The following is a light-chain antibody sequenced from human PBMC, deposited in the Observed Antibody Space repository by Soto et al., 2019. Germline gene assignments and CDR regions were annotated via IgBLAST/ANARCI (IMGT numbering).Light chain of an antibody. CDR3: QQYGTAPYT. Sequence: ETVLTQSPGTVSLSPGESATLSCRASQSVAKSYLAWFQHKPGQAPRLLIHDASSRATGIPDRFSGSGSGTDFTLTVSRLEPEDFAVYYCQQYGTAPYTFGQGTTLEFK. J-gene: IGKJ2*01. V-gene: IGKV3-20*01. CDR1: QSVAKSY. CDR2: DAS.